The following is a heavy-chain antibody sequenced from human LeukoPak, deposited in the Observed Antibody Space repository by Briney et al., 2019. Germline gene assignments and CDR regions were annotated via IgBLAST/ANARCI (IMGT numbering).Heavy chain of an antibody. D-gene: IGHD3-16*01. Sequence: GGSLRLSCAASGFTFSSHWMHWVRQAPTKGLEWVANIKYDGSDKRYVDSVKGRFTVSRDNANNSLYLQMNSLRAEDTAVYYCVRGGGSFDSWGQGTLVTVSS. V-gene: IGHV3-7*04. CDR1: GFTFSSHW. J-gene: IGHJ4*02. CDR2: IKYDGSDK. CDR3: VRGGGSFDS.